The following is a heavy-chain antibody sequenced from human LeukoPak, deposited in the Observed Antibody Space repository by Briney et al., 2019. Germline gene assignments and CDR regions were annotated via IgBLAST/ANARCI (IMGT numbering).Heavy chain of an antibody. CDR2: INHSRST. J-gene: IGHJ6*03. Sequence: KSSETLSLTCAVYGGSFSGYYWSWIRQPPGKGLEWIGEINHSRSTNYNPSLKRRVTISVETSKNQLSLKLGSVTAADTAVYYCARRGRFSIAAAGTGYYYYYMDVWGKGTTVTIS. CDR1: GGSFSGYY. CDR3: ARRGRFSIAAAGTGYYYYYMDV. D-gene: IGHD6-13*01. V-gene: IGHV4-34*01.